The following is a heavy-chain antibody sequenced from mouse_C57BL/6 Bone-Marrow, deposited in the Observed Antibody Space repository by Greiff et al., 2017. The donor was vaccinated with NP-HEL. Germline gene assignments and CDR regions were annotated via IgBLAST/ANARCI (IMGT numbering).Heavy chain of an antibody. CDR2: IHPNSGST. J-gene: IGHJ3*01. CDR1: GYTFTSYW. V-gene: IGHV1-64*01. D-gene: IGHD2-3*01. CDR3: AEDGYYPFAC. Sequence: QVQLQQPGAELVKPGASVKLSCKASGYTFTSYWMHWVKQRPGQGLEWIGMIHPNSGSTNYNEKFKSKATLTADKSSTTAYMQLISLTSEDSAVYYCAEDGYYPFACWGQGTLVTVSA.